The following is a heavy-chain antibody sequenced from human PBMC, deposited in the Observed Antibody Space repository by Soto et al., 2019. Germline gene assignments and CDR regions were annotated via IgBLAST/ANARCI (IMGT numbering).Heavy chain of an antibody. CDR3: ARSLPVVAATRNAFDI. CDR2: IYYSGST. V-gene: IGHV4-59*06. CDR1: GGSISTYY. D-gene: IGHD2-15*01. Sequence: SETLSLTCTVSGGSISTYYWSWIRQHPGKGLEWIGYIYYSGSTYYNPSLKSRVTISVDTSKNQFSLKLSSVTAADTAVYYCARSLPVVAATRNAFDIWGQGTMVTVSS. J-gene: IGHJ3*02.